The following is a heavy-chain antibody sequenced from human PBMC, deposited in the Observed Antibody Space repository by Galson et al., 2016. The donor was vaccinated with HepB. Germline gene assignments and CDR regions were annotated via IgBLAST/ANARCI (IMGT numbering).Heavy chain of an antibody. Sequence: SLRLSCAASGFTFSSYAMNWVRQAPGKGLEWVSGISGSAGSTYYADFVKGRFTISRDNSKDTVFLQMNSLRVEDTAIYYCARDSGGRWLQSLYWGQGTLVTVSS. D-gene: IGHD5-24*01. CDR3: ARDSGGRWLQSLY. V-gene: IGHV3-23*01. CDR2: ISGSAGST. CDR1: GFTFSSYA. J-gene: IGHJ1*01.